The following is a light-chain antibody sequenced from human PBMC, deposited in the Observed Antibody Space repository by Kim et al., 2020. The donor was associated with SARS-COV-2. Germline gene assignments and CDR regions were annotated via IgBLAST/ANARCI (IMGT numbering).Light chain of an antibody. V-gene: IGKV1-5*03. CDR3: QQLNSFPWT. CDR2: KAS. Sequence: ASVGDRVTITCRASQSISSWLAWYQQKPGQAPKLLINKASTLESGVPSRFSGSGSGTEFTLTISSLQPEDFATYYCQQLNSFPWTFGQGTKVDIK. CDR1: QSISSW. J-gene: IGKJ1*01.